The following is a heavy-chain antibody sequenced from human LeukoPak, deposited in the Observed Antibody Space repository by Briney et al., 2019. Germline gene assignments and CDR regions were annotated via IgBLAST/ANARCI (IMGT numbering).Heavy chain of an antibody. V-gene: IGHV1-69*02. CDR3: ARVTAAAVNWFDP. J-gene: IGHJ5*02. Sequence: SVKVSCKASGGTFSSYTISWVRQAPGQGPEWMGRIIPILGIANYAQKFQGRVTITADKSTSTAYMELSSLRSEDTAVYYCARVTAAAVNWFDPWGQGTLVTVSS. CDR1: GGTFSSYT. D-gene: IGHD6-13*01. CDR2: IIPILGIA.